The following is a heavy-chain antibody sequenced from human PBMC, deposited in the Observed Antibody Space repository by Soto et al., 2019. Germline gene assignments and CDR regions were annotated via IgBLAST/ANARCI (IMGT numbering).Heavy chain of an antibody. V-gene: IGHV5-10-1*01. CDR2: IYPSDSYT. CDR1: GYRFTNYW. CDR3: ARLGYQPLLRPPLNPLRYYYYGMDV. D-gene: IGHD2-2*01. J-gene: IGHJ6*02. Sequence: GESLKISCKGSGYRFTNYWISWVRQMPGKGLEWMGRIYPSDSYTNYSPSFQGHVTISADKSISTAYLQWSSLKASDTAMYYCARLGYQPLLRPPLNPLRYYYYGMDVWGQGTTVTVS.